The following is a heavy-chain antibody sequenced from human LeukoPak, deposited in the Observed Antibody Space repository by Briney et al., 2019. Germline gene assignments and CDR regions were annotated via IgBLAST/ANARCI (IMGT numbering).Heavy chain of an antibody. V-gene: IGHV4-34*01. CDR3: ARDRPSLYGDYVGNYFDY. J-gene: IGHJ4*02. CDR2: INHSGST. D-gene: IGHD4-17*01. CDR1: GGSFSGYY. Sequence: PSETLSLTCAVYGGSFSGYYWSWIRQPPGKGLEWIGEINHSGSTNYNPSLKSRVTISVDTSKNQFSLKLRSVTAADTAVYYCARDRPSLYGDYVGNYFDYWGQGTLVTVSS.